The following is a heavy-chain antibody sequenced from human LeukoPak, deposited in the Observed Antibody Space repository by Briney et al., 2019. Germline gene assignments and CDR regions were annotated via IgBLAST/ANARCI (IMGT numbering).Heavy chain of an antibody. CDR3: ARDGNQGDGSNWFEP. V-gene: IGHV3-64*01. J-gene: IGHJ5*02. Sequence: GGSLRLSCAASGFTFSSYAMHWVRQAPGKGLEYVSAISSNGGSTYYANSVKGRFTISRDNSKNTLYLQMGSLRAEDMAVYYCARDGNQGDGSNWFEPWGQGTLGTVSS. CDR1: GFTFSSYA. CDR2: ISSNGGST. D-gene: IGHD3-10*01.